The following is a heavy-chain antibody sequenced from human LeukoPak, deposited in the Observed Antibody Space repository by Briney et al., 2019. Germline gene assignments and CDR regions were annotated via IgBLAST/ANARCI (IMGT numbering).Heavy chain of an antibody. CDR2: ISGSGGRT. V-gene: IGHV3-23*01. J-gene: IGHJ3*02. D-gene: IGHD3-22*01. CDR3: ARDRRPYYYDSSGYFGAFDI. Sequence: GGSLRLSCAASGFTFTCCGMTWVRQAPGKGLEWVSGISGSGGRTYYADSVKGRFTISRDNAKNSLYLQMNSLRAEDTAVYYCARDRRPYYYDSSGYFGAFDIWGQGTMVTVSS. CDR1: GFTFTCCG.